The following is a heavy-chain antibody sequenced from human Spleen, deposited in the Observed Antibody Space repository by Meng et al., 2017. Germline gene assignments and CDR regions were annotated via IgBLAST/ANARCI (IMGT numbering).Heavy chain of an antibody. Sequence: QGAGPALVTPAGTLSLTCAVSGGSISSSNWWRWVRQPAGKGLEWIGEIDHSGSTNYNPSLKSRVTISVDKSKNQFSLKLSSVTAADTAVYYCARAVLLYYGSGTIDAFDIWGQGTMVTVSS. CDR1: GGSISSSNW. J-gene: IGHJ3*02. CDR2: IDHSGST. D-gene: IGHD3-10*01. V-gene: IGHV4-4*02. CDR3: ARAVLLYYGSGTIDAFDI.